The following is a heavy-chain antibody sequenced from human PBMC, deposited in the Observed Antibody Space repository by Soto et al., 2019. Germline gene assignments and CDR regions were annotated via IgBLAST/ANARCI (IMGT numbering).Heavy chain of an antibody. CDR1: GFSLSTAGVG. CDR2: IYWDDDK. Sequence: QITLRESGPTLVKPTQTLTLTCTFSGFSLSTAGVGVGWIRQPPGKALEWLALIYWDDDKRYSPSLKSSLTIPKDTPKNHAVPTMTHMDPVDAATYYCAVHLTEVGYFDSWGQGTLVTVSS. V-gene: IGHV2-5*02. D-gene: IGHD2-21*02. J-gene: IGHJ4*02. CDR3: AVHLTEVGYFDS.